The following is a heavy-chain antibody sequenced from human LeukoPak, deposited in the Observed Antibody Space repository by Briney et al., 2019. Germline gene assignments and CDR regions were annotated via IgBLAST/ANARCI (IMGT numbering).Heavy chain of an antibody. CDR2: IYYSGST. D-gene: IGHD3-9*01. CDR3: ARGSVSYDILTGYLRAFDI. CDR1: GSSISCYY. Sequence: PSETLSLTCTVSGSSISCYYWSWIRQSPGKGLEWIGYIYYSGSTNYNPSLKSRVTISVDTSKNQFSLKLSSVTAADTAVYYCARGSVSYDILTGYLRAFDIWGQGTMVTVSS. V-gene: IGHV4-59*01. J-gene: IGHJ3*02.